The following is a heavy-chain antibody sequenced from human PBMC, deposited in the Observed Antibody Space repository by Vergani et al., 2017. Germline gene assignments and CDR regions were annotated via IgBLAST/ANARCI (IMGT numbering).Heavy chain of an antibody. CDR2: IYSGGST. Sequence: EVQLVESGGGLVQPGGSLRLSCAASGFTVSSNYMSWVRQAPGKLLKWVSVIYSGGSTYYADSVKGLFTISRHNSKNALYLQGNSLRAEDTAVYYCARNSDGTPDYWGQGTLVTVSS. J-gene: IGHJ4*02. V-gene: IGHV3-53*04. D-gene: IGHD4-23*01. CDR1: GFTVSSNY. CDR3: ARNSDGTPDY.